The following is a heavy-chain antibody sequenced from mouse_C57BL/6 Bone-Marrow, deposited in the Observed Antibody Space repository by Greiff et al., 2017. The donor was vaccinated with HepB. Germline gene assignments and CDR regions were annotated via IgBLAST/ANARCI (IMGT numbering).Heavy chain of an antibody. CDR1: GYTFTSYW. J-gene: IGHJ1*03. V-gene: IGHV1-55*01. CDR2: IYPGSGST. D-gene: IGHD1-1*01. Sequence: VKLQQPGAELVKPGASVKMSCKASGYTFTSYWITWVKQRPGQGLEWIGDIYPGSGSTNYNEKFKSKATLTVDTSSSTAYMQLSSLTSEDSAVYYCAREEDYGSSGWYFDVWGTGTTVTVSS. CDR3: AREEDYGSSGWYFDV.